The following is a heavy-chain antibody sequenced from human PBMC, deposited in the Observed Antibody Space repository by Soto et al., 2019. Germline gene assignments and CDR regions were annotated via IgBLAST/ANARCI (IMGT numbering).Heavy chain of an antibody. Sequence: GGSLRLSCAASGFPFSSSAMTWVRQAPGKGLEWVSGISASGGSTFYADFVKGRVTISRDNSKKMVHLQMDSLRAEDTAVYYCASSPPTDYGDYFDSWGQGTLVTVSS. J-gene: IGHJ4*02. CDR1: GFPFSSSA. D-gene: IGHD4-17*01. CDR3: ASSPPTDYGDYFDS. CDR2: ISASGGST. V-gene: IGHV3-23*01.